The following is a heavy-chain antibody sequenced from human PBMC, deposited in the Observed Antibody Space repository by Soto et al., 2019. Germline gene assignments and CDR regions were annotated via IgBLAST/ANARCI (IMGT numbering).Heavy chain of an antibody. D-gene: IGHD6-13*01. CDR1: GFTFSSYS. CDR3: ATSTMAAAEVGAFDI. Sequence: PGGSLRLSCAASGFTFSSYSMNWVRQAPGKGLEWVSSISKDGSYKYYADSVKGRFTISRDNAKNSLYLQMNSLRAEDTAVYYCATSTMAAAEVGAFDIWGQGTMVTVSS. V-gene: IGHV3-21*04. CDR2: ISKDGSYK. J-gene: IGHJ3*02.